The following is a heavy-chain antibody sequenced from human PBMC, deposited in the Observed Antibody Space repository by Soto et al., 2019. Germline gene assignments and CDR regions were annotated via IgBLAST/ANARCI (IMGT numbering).Heavy chain of an antibody. CDR1: GFMLGDYG. CDR2: ISWNSGSI. V-gene: IGHV3-9*01. J-gene: IGHJ5*02. CDR3: AKDYLTAGYNSGWYDH. Sequence: PVGSLRLSCAASGFMLGDYGMHWVRQAPGRGLEWVSGISWNSGSIGYAASVQGRFTISRDNAKNSLYLQMNSLRPDDTAFYYCAKDYLTAGYNSGWYDHWGQGALVTVSS. D-gene: IGHD6-19*01.